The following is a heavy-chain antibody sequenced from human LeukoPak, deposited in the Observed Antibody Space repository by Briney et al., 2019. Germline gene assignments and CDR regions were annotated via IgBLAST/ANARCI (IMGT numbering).Heavy chain of an antibody. CDR2: IYLSGTT. Sequence: PETLSLTCSVSGNSISSGHYWGWIRQTPGKGLEWIGSIYLSGTTYYNPSLKSRVTISIDTSKNQFFLRLSSVTAADTAVYYCARHRSLDPWGQGTLVTVSS. V-gene: IGHV4-38-2*02. D-gene: IGHD3-10*01. CDR3: ARHRSLDP. J-gene: IGHJ5*02. CDR1: GNSISSGHY.